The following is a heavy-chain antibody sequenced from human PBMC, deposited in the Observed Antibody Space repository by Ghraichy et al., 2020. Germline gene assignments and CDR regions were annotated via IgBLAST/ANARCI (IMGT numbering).Heavy chain of an antibody. CDR1: RFTFSSYA. D-gene: IGHD2-2*01. V-gene: IGHV3-23*01. Sequence: GALRLSCAASRFTFSSYAMSWVRQAPGKGLEWVSAITGSGTNTYYADSVKGRFTISRDNSKNTLFLQMNSLRAEDTAVYYCARYCRTTSCLTDYYGMDVWGQGTTVTVSS. CDR2: ITGSGTNT. J-gene: IGHJ6*02. CDR3: ARYCRTTSCLTDYYGMDV.